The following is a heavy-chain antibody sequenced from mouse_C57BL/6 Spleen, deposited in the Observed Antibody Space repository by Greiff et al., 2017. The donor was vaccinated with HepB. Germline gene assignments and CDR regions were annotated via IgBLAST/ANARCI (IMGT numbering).Heavy chain of an antibody. J-gene: IGHJ4*01. CDR3: ASITTVVATDYAMDY. CDR1: GFSFTSYG. Sequence: VKLMESGPGLVQPSQSLSITCTVSGFSFTSYGVHWVRQSPGKGLEWLGVIWSGGSTDYNAAFISRLSISKDNSKSQVFFKMNSLQADDTAIYYCASITTVVATDYAMDYWGQGTSVTVSS. V-gene: IGHV2-2*01. CDR2: IWSGGST. D-gene: IGHD1-1*01.